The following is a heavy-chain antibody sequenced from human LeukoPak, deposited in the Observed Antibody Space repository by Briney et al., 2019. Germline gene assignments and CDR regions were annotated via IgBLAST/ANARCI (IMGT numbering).Heavy chain of an antibody. Sequence: KPGGSLRLSCAASGFTFSDYYMTWIRQAPGKGLEWVSYIRSGGTTIYYADSVKGRFTISRDNAKNSLYLQMNSLRAEDTAVYYCARDKDDYGSGNHWFDPWGQGTLVTVSS. D-gene: IGHD3-10*01. CDR3: ARDKDDYGSGNHWFDP. CDR2: IRSGGTTI. J-gene: IGHJ5*02. CDR1: GFTFSDYY. V-gene: IGHV3-11*01.